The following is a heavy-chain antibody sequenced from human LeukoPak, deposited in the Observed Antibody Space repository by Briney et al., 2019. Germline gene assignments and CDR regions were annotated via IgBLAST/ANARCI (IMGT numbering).Heavy chain of an antibody. CDR2: IYDSGST. CDR3: ARCGDPYYYYYMDV. V-gene: IGHV4-59*01. Sequence: SETLSLTCAVSGGSINNYYWSWIRQPPGKGLEWIGYIYDSGSTNYNPSLQSRVTTSLDTSKYQVSLELSSVTAADTAVYYCARCGDPYYYYYMDVWGKGTTVTVSS. J-gene: IGHJ6*03. D-gene: IGHD3-10*01. CDR1: GGSINNYY.